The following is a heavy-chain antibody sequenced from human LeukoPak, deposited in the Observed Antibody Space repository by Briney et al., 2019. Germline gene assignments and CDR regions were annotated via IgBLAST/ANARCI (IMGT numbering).Heavy chain of an antibody. D-gene: IGHD2-15*01. CDR1: GGSISSSSYY. Sequence: SETLSLTCTVSGGSISSSSYYWGWIRQPPGKGLEWIGSIYYSGSTYYNPSLKSRVTISVGTSKNQFSLKLSSVTAADTAVYYCARRAVSAIDYWGQGTLVTVSS. CDR2: IYYSGST. CDR3: ARRAVSAIDY. J-gene: IGHJ4*02. V-gene: IGHV4-39*01.